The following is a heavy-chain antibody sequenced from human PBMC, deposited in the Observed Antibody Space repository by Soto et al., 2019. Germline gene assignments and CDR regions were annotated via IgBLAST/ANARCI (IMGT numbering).Heavy chain of an antibody. Sequence: GGSLRLSCAASGFTFSSYWMSWVRQAPGKGLEWVANIKQDGSEKYYVDSVKGRFTISRDNAKNSLYLQMNSLRAEDTAVYYCARDRYFDWSGPGGFDYWGQGTLVTVSS. J-gene: IGHJ4*02. CDR1: GFTFSSYW. CDR2: IKQDGSEK. V-gene: IGHV3-7*05. D-gene: IGHD3-9*01. CDR3: ARDRYFDWSGPGGFDY.